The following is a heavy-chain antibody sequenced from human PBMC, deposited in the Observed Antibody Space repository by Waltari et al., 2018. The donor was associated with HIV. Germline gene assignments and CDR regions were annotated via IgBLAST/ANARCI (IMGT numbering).Heavy chain of an antibody. CDR2: FYYSGST. V-gene: IGHV4-39*01. CDR1: GGSITSGSYY. Sequence: QLQLQESGPGLVKPSETLSLTCTVSGGSITSGSYYWRWIRQPPGKWLEWIGGFYYSGSTYYNPSLKSRVTISVDTSKNQFSLKLSSVTAADTAVYCCARHHSSGYLGFDYWGQGTLVTVSS. CDR3: ARHHSSGYLGFDY. D-gene: IGHD3-22*01. J-gene: IGHJ4*02.